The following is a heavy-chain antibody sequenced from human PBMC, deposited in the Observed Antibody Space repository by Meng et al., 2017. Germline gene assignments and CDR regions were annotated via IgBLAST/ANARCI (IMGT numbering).Heavy chain of an antibody. J-gene: IGHJ3*02. Sequence: ASVKVSCKASGYTFTSYGISWVRQAPGQGLEWMGIINPSGGSTSYAQKFQGRVTMTRDTSTSTVYMELSSLRSEDTAVYYCARGPSPITMVRGADAFDIWGQGTMVTVSS. D-gene: IGHD3-10*01. CDR3: ARGPSPITMVRGADAFDI. CDR1: GYTFTSYG. CDR2: INPSGGST. V-gene: IGHV1-46*01.